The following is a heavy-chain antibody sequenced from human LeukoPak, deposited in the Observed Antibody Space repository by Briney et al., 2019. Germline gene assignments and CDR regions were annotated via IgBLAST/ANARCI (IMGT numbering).Heavy chain of an antibody. CDR3: ASLDWGVSDFDY. Sequence: GASVKASCKASGYTFISYAIHWVRQAPGQRREWMGWINAGNGNTKYSQKFQGRVTITRDTSATTVYMELSSLRSEDTAVYYCASLDWGVSDFDYWGQGTLVTVSS. CDR1: GYTFISYA. CDR2: INAGNGNT. J-gene: IGHJ4*02. D-gene: IGHD7-27*01. V-gene: IGHV1-3*01.